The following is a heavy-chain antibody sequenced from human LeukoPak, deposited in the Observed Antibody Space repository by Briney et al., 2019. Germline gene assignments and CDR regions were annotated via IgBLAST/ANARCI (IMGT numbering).Heavy chain of an antibody. Sequence: GESLKISCKTSGYSFTTYWIAWVRQMPGKGLEWMGIIYPGDSDTKYSPSFQGQVTISADKSSSTTYLQWRSLKASDTAMYYCARHSTNALLRNGYYAMDVWGQGTTVTVSS. D-gene: IGHD5/OR15-5a*01. CDR3: ARHSTNALLRNGYYAMDV. J-gene: IGHJ6*02. CDR1: GYSFTTYW. CDR2: IYPGDSDT. V-gene: IGHV5-51*01.